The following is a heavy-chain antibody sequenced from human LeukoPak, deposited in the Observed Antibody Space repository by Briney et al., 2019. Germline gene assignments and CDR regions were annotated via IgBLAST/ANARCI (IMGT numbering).Heavy chain of an antibody. J-gene: IGHJ4*02. V-gene: IGHV3-21*01. D-gene: IGHD4-11*01. Sequence: SVKGRFTISRDNAKNLLYLQMNSLRAEDTAVYYYARELTTVTSYYFDYWGQGTLVTVSS. CDR3: ARELTTVTSYYFDY.